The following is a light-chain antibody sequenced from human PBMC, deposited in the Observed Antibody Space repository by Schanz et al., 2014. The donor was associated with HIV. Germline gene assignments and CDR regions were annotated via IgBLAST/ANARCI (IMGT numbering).Light chain of an antibody. CDR2: AAS. CDR3: QQLDTYPLT. Sequence: DIQMTQSPSLLSASVGDRVTITCRASQDIGSWVAWYQQRPEKAPTSLIYAASSLQSGVPPRFSGNGSGTDFSLTISSLQPEDIATYYCQQLDTYPLTFGLGTKVAIK. J-gene: IGKJ1*01. CDR1: QDIGSW. V-gene: IGKV1D-16*01.